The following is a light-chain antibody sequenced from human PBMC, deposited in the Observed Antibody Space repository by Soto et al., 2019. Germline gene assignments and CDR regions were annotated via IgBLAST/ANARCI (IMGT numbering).Light chain of an antibody. CDR3: QQRSNWPPKIT. CDR2: DAS. J-gene: IGKJ5*01. Sequence: EIVLTQSPATLSLSPGERATLSCRPSQSVTNYLGWYQQKPGQAPRLLIYDASNRATGIPARFSGSGSGTDFTLTISSLEPEDFAVYYCQQRSNWPPKITFGQGTRLEI. CDR1: QSVTNY. V-gene: IGKV3-11*01.